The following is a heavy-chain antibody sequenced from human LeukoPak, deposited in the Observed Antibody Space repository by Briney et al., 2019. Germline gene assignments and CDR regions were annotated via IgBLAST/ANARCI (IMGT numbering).Heavy chain of an antibody. CDR1: GYTFTSYD. CDR2: MNPNSGNT. CDR3: ASPAHYGSGRWDY. J-gene: IGHJ4*02. D-gene: IGHD3-10*01. Sequence: ASVKVSCKASGYTFTSYDINWVRQATGQGLEWVGWMNPNSGNTGYAQKFQGRVTMTRNTSISTAYMELSSLRSEDTAVYYCASPAHYGSGRWDYWGQGTLVTVSS. V-gene: IGHV1-8*01.